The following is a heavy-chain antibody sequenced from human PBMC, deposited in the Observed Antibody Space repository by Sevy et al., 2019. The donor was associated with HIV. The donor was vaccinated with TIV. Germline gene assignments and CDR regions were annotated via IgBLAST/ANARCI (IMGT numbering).Heavy chain of an antibody. J-gene: IGHJ4*02. Sequence: SETLSLTCTVSGGSISSGGYYWSWIRQHPGKGLEWIGYIYYSGSTYYNPSIKSRVTISVDTSKNQFSLKLSSVTAADTAVYYCAREATGGPLYYFDYWGQGTLVTVSS. CDR2: IYYSGST. CDR3: AREATGGPLYYFDY. CDR1: GGSISSGGYY. V-gene: IGHV4-31*03. D-gene: IGHD1-1*01.